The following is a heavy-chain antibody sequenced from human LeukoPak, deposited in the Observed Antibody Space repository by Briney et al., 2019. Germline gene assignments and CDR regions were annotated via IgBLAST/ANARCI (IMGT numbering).Heavy chain of an antibody. Sequence: SETLSLTCTVSGGSISSYYWSWIRQPPGKGLEWIGYIYYSGSTNYNPSLKSRVTIPVDTSKNQFSLKLSSVTAADTAVYYCARVVGQLLFPYYYYYMDVWGKGTTVTVSS. CDR1: GGSISSYY. D-gene: IGHD2-2*01. V-gene: IGHV4-59*01. J-gene: IGHJ6*03. CDR2: IYYSGST. CDR3: ARVVGQLLFPYYYYYMDV.